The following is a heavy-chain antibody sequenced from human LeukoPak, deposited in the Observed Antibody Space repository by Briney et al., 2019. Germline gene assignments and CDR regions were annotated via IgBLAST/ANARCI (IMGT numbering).Heavy chain of an antibody. CDR3: ARDWGGRGWTGYYYHYMDV. D-gene: IGHD3-16*01. J-gene: IGHJ6*03. V-gene: IGHV1-2*02. Sequence: ASVKVSCKASGYTFTGYYMHWVRQAPGQGLEWMGWINPNTADTTYAQNFQGRISMTRDTSISTAYVELSRLTSDDTAVYYCARDWGGRGWTGYYYHYMDVWGKGTTVTVSS. CDR1: GYTFTGYY. CDR2: INPNTADT.